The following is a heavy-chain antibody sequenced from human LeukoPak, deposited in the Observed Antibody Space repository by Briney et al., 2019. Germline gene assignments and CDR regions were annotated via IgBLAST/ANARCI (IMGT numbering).Heavy chain of an antibody. CDR1: GGSISSSSYY. V-gene: IGHV4-39*02. CDR2: VYYSGST. Sequence: PSETLSLTCTVSGGSISSSSYYWGWIRQPPGKELEWIGSVYYSGSTYYNPSLKSRLTISVDASSNHFSLKLSSVTAADTAVYFCARDDYGVFDAFDVWGQGTVVTVSS. D-gene: IGHD4-17*01. J-gene: IGHJ3*01. CDR3: ARDDYGVFDAFDV.